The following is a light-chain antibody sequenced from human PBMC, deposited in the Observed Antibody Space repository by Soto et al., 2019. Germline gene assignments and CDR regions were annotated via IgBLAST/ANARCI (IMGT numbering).Light chain of an antibody. Sequence: QSVLTQSPSASASLGASVKLTCTLSSGHSSYAIAWHQQQPETGPRYLMKLNSDGSHNKGDGIPDRFSGSSSGAERYLTISSLQYEDEADYYCQTWGTGFSVVFGGGTQLTVL. V-gene: IGLV4-69*01. CDR3: QTWGTGFSVV. CDR1: SGHSSYA. J-gene: IGLJ2*01. CDR2: LNSDGSH.